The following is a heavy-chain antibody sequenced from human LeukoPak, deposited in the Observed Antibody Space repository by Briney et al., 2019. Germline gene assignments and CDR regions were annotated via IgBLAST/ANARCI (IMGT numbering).Heavy chain of an antibody. CDR2: ISVNNDNT. CDR1: GYTFTSYA. CDR3: QRITIFGVVIDFDY. J-gene: IGHJ4*02. Sequence: ASVKVSCKASGYTFTSYAMNWVRQAPGQGLEWMGWISVNNDNTHYAQKFQGRVTMTTDTSTSTAYMEVRSLRSDDTAIYYCQRITIFGVVIDFDYWGQGTLVTVSS. V-gene: IGHV1-18*01. D-gene: IGHD3-3*01.